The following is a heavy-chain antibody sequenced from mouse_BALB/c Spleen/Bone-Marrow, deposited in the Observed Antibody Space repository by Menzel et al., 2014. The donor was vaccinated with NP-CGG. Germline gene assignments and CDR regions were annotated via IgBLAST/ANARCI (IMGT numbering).Heavy chain of an antibody. CDR2: IYPGSGYT. V-gene: IGHV1-63*02. Sequence: QVQLQQSGAELVRPGTSVKISCKASGYTFTNYWLGWVKQRPGHGLEWIGDIYPGSGYTDYNEKFKGKATLTADTSSSTAYMQLSSLTSEDSAVYFCARDMITTRAMDYWGQGTSVTVSS. CDR3: ARDMITTRAMDY. J-gene: IGHJ4*01. CDR1: GYTFTNYW. D-gene: IGHD2-4*01.